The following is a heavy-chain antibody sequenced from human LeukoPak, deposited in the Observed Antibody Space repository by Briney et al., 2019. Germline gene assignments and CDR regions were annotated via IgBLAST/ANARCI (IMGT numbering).Heavy chain of an antibody. CDR2: ISYDGSNK. D-gene: IGHD2-15*01. J-gene: IGHJ4*02. V-gene: IGHV3-30*18. CDR1: GFTFSSYD. CDR3: AKTGYGDY. Sequence: PGGSLRLSCAASGFTFSSYDMHWVRQAPGKGLEWVAVISYDGSNKYYADSVKGRFTISRDNSKNTLYLQMNSLRAEDTAVYYCAKTGYGDYWGQGTLVTVSS.